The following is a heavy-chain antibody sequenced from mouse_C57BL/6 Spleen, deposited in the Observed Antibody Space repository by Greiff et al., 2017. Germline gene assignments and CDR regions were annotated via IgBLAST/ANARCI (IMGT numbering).Heavy chain of an antibody. CDR2: IYPGDGDT. CDR1: GYAFSSSW. CDR3: ARSPYDYYAMDY. D-gene: IGHD6-5*01. V-gene: IGHV1-82*01. J-gene: IGHJ4*01. Sequence: VKLQESGPELVKPGASVKISCKASGYAFSSSWMNWVKQRPGKGLEWIGRIYPGDGDTNYNGKFKGKATLTADKSSSTAYMQLSSLTYEDSAVYFCARSPYDYYAMDYWGQGTSVTVSS.